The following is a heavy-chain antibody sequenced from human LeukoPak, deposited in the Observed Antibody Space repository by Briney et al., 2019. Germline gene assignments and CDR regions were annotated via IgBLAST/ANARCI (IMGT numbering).Heavy chain of an antibody. CDR3: ARGRDVDS. V-gene: IGHV3-7*03. Sequence: PGGSPRLSCVTSGFFFNSYWMSWVRQAPGKGLEWVANENQDGSEIYYVDSVKGRFIMSRDNTKNSFYLQMSSLRVEDTAVYYCARGRDVDSWGQGTLVTVSS. CDR1: GFFFNSYW. J-gene: IGHJ5*01. CDR2: ENQDGSEI.